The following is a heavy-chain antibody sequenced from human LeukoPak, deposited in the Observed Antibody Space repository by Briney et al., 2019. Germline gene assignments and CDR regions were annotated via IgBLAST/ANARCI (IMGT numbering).Heavy chain of an antibody. V-gene: IGHV3-23*01. CDR3: ARLWGAAMLDY. CDR1: EFTFSSYA. D-gene: IGHD5-18*01. CDR2: ISASGGST. J-gene: IGHJ4*02. Sequence: GGSLRLSCAASEFTFSSYAMQWVRQAPGKGLEWVSGISASGGSTWYADSVKGRFTISRDNSKNTLFLQMNSLRAEDTAVYYCARLWGAAMLDYWGQGTRVSVSS.